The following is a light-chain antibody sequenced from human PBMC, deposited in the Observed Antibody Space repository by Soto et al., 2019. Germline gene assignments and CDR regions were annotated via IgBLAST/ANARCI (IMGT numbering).Light chain of an antibody. Sequence: DIQMTQSPSSLSASVGDRVTITCRASQNINNYLNWYQQKPGKAPKLLVYAASILQSGVPSRFSGSGSGTDLTLTISSLQPEDFATYYCQQSYTTPYTFVQGTRLDI. J-gene: IGKJ2*01. CDR3: QQSYTTPYT. CDR2: AAS. CDR1: QNINNY. V-gene: IGKV1-39*01.